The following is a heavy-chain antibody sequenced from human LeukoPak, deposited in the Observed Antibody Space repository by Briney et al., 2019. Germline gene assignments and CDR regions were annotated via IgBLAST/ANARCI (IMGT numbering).Heavy chain of an antibody. CDR3: ARIPLYYYDSSGYSPIFDY. J-gene: IGHJ4*02. CDR1: VYTFTGYY. V-gene: IGHV1-2*02. D-gene: IGHD3-22*01. Sequence: ASVKVSCTASVYTFTGYYMHWVRQAPGQGVEWMGWINPNSGGTNYAQKFQGRVTMTRDTSISTAYMELSRLRSDDTAVYYCARIPLYYYDSSGYSPIFDYWGQGTLVTVSS. CDR2: INPNSGGT.